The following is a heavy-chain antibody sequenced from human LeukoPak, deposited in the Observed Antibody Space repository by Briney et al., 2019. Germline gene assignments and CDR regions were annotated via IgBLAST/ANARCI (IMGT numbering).Heavy chain of an antibody. CDR3: TKALDCSRATCDS. D-gene: IGHD2-15*01. CDR1: GFIFTNAW. V-gene: IGHV3-15*01. CDR2: IRSKNEGGTS. Sequence: GGSLRLCCAASGFIFTNAWMSWVRRAPGKGLEWVGRIRSKNEGGTSDYAAPVKGRFTISRDDSKNTLYLEMRDHNTEDTAVYYCTKALDCSRATCDSWGQGTLVTVSS. J-gene: IGHJ5*01.